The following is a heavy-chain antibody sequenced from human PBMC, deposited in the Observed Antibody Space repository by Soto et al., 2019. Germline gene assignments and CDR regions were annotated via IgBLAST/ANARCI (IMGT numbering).Heavy chain of an antibody. CDR1: EDSVSSNSAA. D-gene: IGHD2-21*02. CDR3: AEQKGDSRTYNGMDV. V-gene: IGHV6-1*01. J-gene: IGHJ6*02. CDR2: AYYRSQWYY. Sequence: SQTLSLTCAISEDSVSSNSAAWNWIRQSPSRGLEWLGRAYYRSQWYYDSAVSVKSRITVIPDTSKNQFSLHLSSVPPEDPAIFYCAEQKGDSRTYNGMDVWGQGTTVTVSS.